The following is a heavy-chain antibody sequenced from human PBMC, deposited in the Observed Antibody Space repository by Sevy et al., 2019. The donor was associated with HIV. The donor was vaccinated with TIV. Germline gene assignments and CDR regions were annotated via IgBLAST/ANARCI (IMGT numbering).Heavy chain of an antibody. V-gene: IGHV3-73*01. CDR1: GFTFSDSA. CDR2: IRGKANTYAT. CDR3: TCGYGRFDF. Sequence: GSLRLSCAASGFTFSDSAMFWVRQASGKGLEWIGRIRGKANTYATALAASVKDRFTISRDDSKNTAYLQMNSLKAEDTAVYYCTCGYGRFDFWGQGTQVTVSS. J-gene: IGHJ4*02. D-gene: IGHD4-17*01.